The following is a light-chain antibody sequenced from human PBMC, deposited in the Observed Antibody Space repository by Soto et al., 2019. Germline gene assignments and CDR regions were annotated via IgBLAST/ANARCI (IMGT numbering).Light chain of an antibody. CDR2: GAS. Sequence: SVGARAPLSCRASQSVSSSYLAWYQQKPGQAPRLLIYGASTRATGIPDRFSGGGSGTDFTLTISRLEPEDFAVYFCHQYGDSPQTLGQGAKVDI. V-gene: IGKV3-20*01. CDR1: QSVSSSY. J-gene: IGKJ1*01. CDR3: HQYGDSPQT.